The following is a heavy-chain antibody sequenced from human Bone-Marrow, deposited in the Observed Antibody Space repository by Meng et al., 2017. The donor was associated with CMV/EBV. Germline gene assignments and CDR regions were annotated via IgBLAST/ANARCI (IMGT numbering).Heavy chain of an antibody. CDR2: IYYSGST. J-gene: IGHJ5*02. Sequence: SETLSLTCTVSGGSISSYYWSWIRQPPGKGLEWIGYIYYSGSTNYNPSLKSRVTISVDTSKNQFSLKLSSVTAADTAVYYCARGGLRRWLQHNWLYPWGQGTLVTVSS. V-gene: IGHV4-59*12. CDR3: ARGGLRRWLQHNWLYP. D-gene: IGHD5-24*01. CDR1: GGSISSYY.